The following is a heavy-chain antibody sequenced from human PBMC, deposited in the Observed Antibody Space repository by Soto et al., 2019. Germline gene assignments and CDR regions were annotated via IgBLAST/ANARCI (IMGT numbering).Heavy chain of an antibody. J-gene: IGHJ5*02. CDR3: ARDRHQEWLST. V-gene: IGHV1-18*01. CDR1: GCTFSSYA. CDR2: IRVYNGKT. D-gene: IGHD3-3*01. Sequence: DSVKVSCKASGCTFSSYAISWVRQAPGQGLEWMGWIRVYNGKTEYAQKLQGRVTLTTDTPTSTAYMELRSLRYDDTAIYYCARDRHQEWLSTWGQGTLVIVS.